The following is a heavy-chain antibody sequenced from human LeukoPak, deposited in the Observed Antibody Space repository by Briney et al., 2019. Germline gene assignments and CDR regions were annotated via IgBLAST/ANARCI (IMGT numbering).Heavy chain of an antibody. V-gene: IGHV4-59*01. CDR2: IYYSGST. J-gene: IGHJ3*02. CDR3: ARRIRFGSDAFDI. CDR1: RGSISSYY. Sequence: SETLSLTCTASRGSISSYYWSWIRQPPGKGLEWIGYIYYSGSTNYNPSLKSRVTISVDTSKNQFSLKLSSVTAADTAVYYCARRIRFGSDAFDIWGQGTVVTVSS. D-gene: IGHD3-10*01.